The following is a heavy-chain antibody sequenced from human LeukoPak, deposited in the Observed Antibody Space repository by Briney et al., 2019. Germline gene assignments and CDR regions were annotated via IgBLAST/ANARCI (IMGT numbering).Heavy chain of an antibody. Sequence: ASVKVSCEASGYTFTSYGISWVRQAPGQGLEWMGLINLSGGSTTYAQRFQGRVTLTRDTSTSTVYMELSSLRSEDTAVYYCARDYVDDIPMIKDYWGQGTLVTVSS. CDR2: INLSGGST. CDR1: GYTFTSYG. V-gene: IGHV1-46*01. D-gene: IGHD2-8*01. CDR3: ARDYVDDIPMIKDY. J-gene: IGHJ4*02.